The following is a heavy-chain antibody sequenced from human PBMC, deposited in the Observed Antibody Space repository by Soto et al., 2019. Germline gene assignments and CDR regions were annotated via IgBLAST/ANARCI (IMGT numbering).Heavy chain of an antibody. J-gene: IGHJ4*02. CDR3: ARAGFSYGHLLF. CDR1: GGPIKTGDYY. CDR2: VFYSGAT. D-gene: IGHD3-10*01. Sequence: SETLSLTCNVSGGPIKTGDYYWNWVRQPPGKGLEWIGYVFYSGATNYSPSLKSRAAISMDTSKNQFSLSLTSVTAADTAVYYCARAGFSYGHLLFWGQGIRVTVSS. V-gene: IGHV4-30-4*01.